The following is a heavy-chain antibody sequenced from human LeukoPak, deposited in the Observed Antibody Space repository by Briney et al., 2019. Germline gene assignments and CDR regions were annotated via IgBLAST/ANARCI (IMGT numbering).Heavy chain of an antibody. Sequence: GGSLRLSCAVSGFTLSNYGMHWVRQAPGKGLEWVAFIRYDGSNKYYADSVKGRFTISRDNSKNTLYLQMNSLRAEDTAVYYCARDTYSGSYGGYFDYWGQGALVTVSS. CDR1: GFTLSNYG. CDR3: ARDTYSGSYGGYFDY. CDR2: IRYDGSNK. J-gene: IGHJ4*02. V-gene: IGHV3-30*02. D-gene: IGHD1-26*01.